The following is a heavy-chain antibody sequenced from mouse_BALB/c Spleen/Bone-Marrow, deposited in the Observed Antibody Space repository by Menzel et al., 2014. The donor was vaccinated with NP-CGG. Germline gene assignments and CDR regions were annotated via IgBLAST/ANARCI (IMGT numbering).Heavy chain of an antibody. CDR1: GYTFTDNW. V-gene: IGHV1-69*01. J-gene: IGHJ4*01. D-gene: IGHD2-4*01. Sequence: QVQLQQPGAELGMPGASVKMSYEASGYTFTDNWIYWVKQRPGQGLEWIGAIDTSDSYTNYNQKFMGKASLTVDASSSTAYMQVSSLTSDDSAVYYCARGGHDFSLDYWGQGTSVTVSS. CDR2: IDTSDSYT. CDR3: ARGGHDFSLDY.